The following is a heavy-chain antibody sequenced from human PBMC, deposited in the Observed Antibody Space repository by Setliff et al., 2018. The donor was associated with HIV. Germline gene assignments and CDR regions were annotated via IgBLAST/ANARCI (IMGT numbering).Heavy chain of an antibody. J-gene: IGHJ6*03. D-gene: IGHD5-12*01. V-gene: IGHV4-39*01. CDR3: VNSGYDGDYYYYYMDV. CDR1: GGSVIKDNFY. Sequence: SETLSLTCSVSGGSVIKDNFYWGWIRQAPAKGLEWIGTLYDTGRTYYNPPLKSRVSIFVDTTKNEFSLTLRSVTAADTAVYFCVNSGYDGDYYYYYMDVWGKRTTVTVS. CDR2: LYDTGRT.